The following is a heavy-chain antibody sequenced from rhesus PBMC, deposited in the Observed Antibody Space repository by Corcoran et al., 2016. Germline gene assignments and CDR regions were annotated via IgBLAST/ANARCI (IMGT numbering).Heavy chain of an antibody. V-gene: IGHV4S7*01. CDR3: ARVCSSGWSGGYFDY. J-gene: IGHJ4*01. CDR2: IYSSSGNT. CDR1: GGSISGGYG. D-gene: IGHD6S26*01. Sequence: QVQLQESGPGLLKPSETLSLTCAVSGGSISGGYGWGWIRQPPGKGLEWIGSIYSSSGNTYYNPSSKSRVTMSTGTSKNQFSLKLSSVTAADTAMYYCARVCSSGWSGGYFDYWGQGVLVTVSS.